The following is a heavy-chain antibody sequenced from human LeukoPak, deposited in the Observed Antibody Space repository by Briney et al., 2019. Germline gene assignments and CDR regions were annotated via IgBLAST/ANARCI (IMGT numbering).Heavy chain of an antibody. V-gene: IGHV1-2*02. D-gene: IGHD3/OR15-3a*01. CDR3: ARGDWRKSWFDP. CDR2: INPNSGGT. J-gene: IGHJ5*02. CDR1: GYTFTGYY. Sequence: ASVKVSCKASGYTFTGYYMHWVRQAPGQGLEWMGWINPNSGGTNYAQKFQGRVTMTRDTSISTAYMELSRLRSADTAVYYCARGDWRKSWFDPWGQGTLVTVSS.